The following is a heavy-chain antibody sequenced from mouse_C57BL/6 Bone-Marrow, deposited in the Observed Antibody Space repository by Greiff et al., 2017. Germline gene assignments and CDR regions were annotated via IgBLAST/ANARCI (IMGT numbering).Heavy chain of an antibody. CDR2: INPNNGGT. CDR1: GYTFTDYN. D-gene: IGHD1-1*01. V-gene: IGHV1-18*01. Sequence: EVQLQQSGPELVKPGASVKIPCKASGYTFTDYNMDWVKQSHGKSLEWIGDINPNNGGTIYNQKFKGKATLTVDKSSSTAYMGLRSLTSEDTAVYYCALLLRGFDYWGQGTTLTVSS. J-gene: IGHJ2*01. CDR3: ALLLRGFDY.